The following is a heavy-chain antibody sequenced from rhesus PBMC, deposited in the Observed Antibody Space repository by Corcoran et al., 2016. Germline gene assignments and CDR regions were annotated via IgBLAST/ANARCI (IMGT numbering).Heavy chain of an antibody. D-gene: IGHD4-23*01. V-gene: IGHV4-127*01. CDR1: GYSISSGYG. Sequence: QVQLQESGPGLVKPSETLSLTCAVSGYSISSGYGLSWIRQPPGKGLEWIGYIGGSSGSTNYNPSLKSRVTISKDTSKNQFSRKLSAVTAADTAVYYCARGVEYSNYRFDYWGQGVLVTVSS. CDR2: IGGSSGST. J-gene: IGHJ4*01. CDR3: ARGVEYSNYRFDY.